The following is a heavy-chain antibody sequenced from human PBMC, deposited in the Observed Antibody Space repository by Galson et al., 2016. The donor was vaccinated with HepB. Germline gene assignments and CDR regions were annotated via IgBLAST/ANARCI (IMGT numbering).Heavy chain of an antibody. V-gene: IGHV4-4*02. J-gene: IGHJ4*02. CDR2: IFHSGRA. D-gene: IGHD2/OR15-2a*01. Sequence: SETLSLTCAVSGVSITSSDWWSWVRQPPEQGLEWIGQIFHSGRANYTPSLASRVTISIDTSNNHFSLRLTSVTAADTALYYCARQYWGGPSDYWGQGTLVTVSS. CDR3: ARQYWGGPSDY. CDR1: GVSITSSDW.